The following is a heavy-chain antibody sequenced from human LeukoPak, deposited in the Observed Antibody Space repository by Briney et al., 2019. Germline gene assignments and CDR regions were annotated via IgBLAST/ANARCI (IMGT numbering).Heavy chain of an antibody. V-gene: IGHV3-74*01. CDR1: GFTFSAHW. Sequence: GGSLRLSCAASGFTFSAHWMYWVRQAPGKGLVWISRIYNDGSSTTYADSVKGRFTISRDNAKNMLYLQMNSLRAEDTAVYYCTRAPINYCSGGSCYSGTNWFDPWGQGTLVTVSS. D-gene: IGHD2-15*01. J-gene: IGHJ5*02. CDR3: TRAPINYCSGGSCYSGTNWFDP. CDR2: IYNDGSST.